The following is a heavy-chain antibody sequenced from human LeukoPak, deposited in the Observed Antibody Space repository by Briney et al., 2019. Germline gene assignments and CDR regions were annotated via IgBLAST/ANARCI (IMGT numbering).Heavy chain of an antibody. CDR2: ISYDGSNK. CDR3: ARGSPRGSRIAVAGTAEYFQH. D-gene: IGHD6-19*01. CDR1: GFTFSDYY. Sequence: GGSLRLSCAASGFTFSDYYMSWIRQAPGKGLEWVAVISYDGSNKYYADSVKGRFTISRDNSKNTLYLQMNSLRAEDTAVYYCARGSPRGSRIAVAGTAEYFQHWGQGTLVTVSS. J-gene: IGHJ1*01. V-gene: IGHV3-30-3*01.